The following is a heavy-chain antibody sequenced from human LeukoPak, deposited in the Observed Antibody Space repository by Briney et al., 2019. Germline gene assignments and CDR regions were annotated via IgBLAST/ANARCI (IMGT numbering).Heavy chain of an antibody. D-gene: IGHD3-10*01. CDR3: TREGYGSRHGFDY. J-gene: IGHJ4*02. V-gene: IGHV3-49*04. CDR2: IRSKAYGGTT. CDR1: GFTVSSNY. Sequence: GGSLRLSCAASGFTVSSNYMSWVRQAPGKGLEWVGFIRSKAYGGTTEYAASVKGRFTISRDDSKSIAYLQMNSLKTEDTAVYYCTREGYGSRHGFDYWGQGTLVTVSS.